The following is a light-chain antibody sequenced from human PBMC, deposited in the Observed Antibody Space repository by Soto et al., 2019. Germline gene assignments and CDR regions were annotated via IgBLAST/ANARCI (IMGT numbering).Light chain of an antibody. CDR1: QSVLYSSNNKNY. V-gene: IGKV4-1*01. Sequence: DLVLTRSPDSLAVSLGKRATINCKSSQSVLYSSNNKNYLAWYQQKPGQPPKLLIYRASTRESGVPDRFSGSGSGTDFTLTISSLQAEDVAVYYCQQFYTTPRTFGQGTKVDIK. J-gene: IGKJ1*01. CDR2: RAS. CDR3: QQFYTTPRT.